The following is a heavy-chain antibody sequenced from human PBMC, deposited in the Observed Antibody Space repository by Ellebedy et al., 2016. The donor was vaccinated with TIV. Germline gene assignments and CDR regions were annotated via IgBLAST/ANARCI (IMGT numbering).Heavy chain of an antibody. CDR3: ARLDSSGWYQY. D-gene: IGHD6-19*01. Sequence: GESLKISCTGSGYSFTSYWIGWVRQMHGKGLEWMGIIYPGDSDTRYSPSFQGQVTISADKSISTAYLQWISLKASDTAMYYCARLDSSGWYQYWGQGTLVTVSS. V-gene: IGHV5-51*01. J-gene: IGHJ4*02. CDR2: IYPGDSDT. CDR1: GYSFTSYW.